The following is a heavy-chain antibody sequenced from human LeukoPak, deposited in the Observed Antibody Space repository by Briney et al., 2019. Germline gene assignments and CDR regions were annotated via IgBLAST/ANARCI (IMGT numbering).Heavy chain of an antibody. CDR3: ARRRDFIDY. D-gene: IGHD3/OR15-3a*01. Sequence: GGSLRLSCAASGFTLSDYYMSWIRQAPGKGLEWVSYSSSSGSTIYYADSVKGRFAISRDNAKNTLYLQMNSLRAEDTAVYYCARRRDFIDYWGQGTLVTVSS. V-gene: IGHV3-11*01. CDR2: SSSSGSTI. J-gene: IGHJ4*02. CDR1: GFTLSDYY.